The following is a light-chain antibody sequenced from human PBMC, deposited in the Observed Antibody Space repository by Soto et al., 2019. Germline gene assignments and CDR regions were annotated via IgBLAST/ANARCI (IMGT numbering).Light chain of an antibody. J-gene: IGLJ2*01. CDR1: NSNIGSNS. CDR2: SNN. Sequence: QPVLTQPPSASGTPGQRVTISCSGSNSNIGSNSVNWYQHLPGTAPKLLIYSNNQRPSGVPDRFSGSKSVISASLAISGLLSEDEADYYCAAWDDSLNGPVFGGGTKLTVL. V-gene: IGLV1-44*01. CDR3: AAWDDSLNGPV.